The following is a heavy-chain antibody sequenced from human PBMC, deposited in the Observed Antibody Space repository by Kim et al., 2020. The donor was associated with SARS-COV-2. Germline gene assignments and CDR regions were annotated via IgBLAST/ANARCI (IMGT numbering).Heavy chain of an antibody. Sequence: GGSLRLSCAASGFTFSSYGMHWVRQAPGKGLEWVAVISYDGSNKYYADSVKGRFTISRDNSKNTLYLQMNSLRAEDTAVYYCAKDDSGSSNWGQGTLVTVSS. CDR3: AKDDSGSSN. J-gene: IGHJ4*02. CDR1: GFTFSSYG. V-gene: IGHV3-30*18. D-gene: IGHD1-26*01. CDR2: ISYDGSNK.